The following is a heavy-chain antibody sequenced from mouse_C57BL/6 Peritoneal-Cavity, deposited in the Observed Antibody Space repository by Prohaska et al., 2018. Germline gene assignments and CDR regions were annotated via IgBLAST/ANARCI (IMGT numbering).Heavy chain of an antibody. CDR2: INSDGSAI. Sequence: EVQLLETGGGLVQPGGSRGLSCEGSWFPFSGFCMSWVRQTPGKTMEWIGDINSDGSAINYAPSIKDRFTIFRDNDKSTLYLQMSNVRSEDTATYFCMRYGNYWYFDVWGTGTTVTVSS. J-gene: IGHJ1*03. D-gene: IGHD2-1*01. V-gene: IGHV11-2*01. CDR1: WFPFSGFC. CDR3: MRYGNYWYFDV.